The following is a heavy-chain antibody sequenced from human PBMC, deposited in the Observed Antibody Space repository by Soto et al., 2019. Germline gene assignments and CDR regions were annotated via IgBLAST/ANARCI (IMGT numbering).Heavy chain of an antibody. J-gene: IGHJ6*02. CDR3: AKAKWELLGYYGMDV. Sequence: GGSLRLSCAASGFTFSSYGMHWVRQAPGKGLEWVAVISYDGSNKYYADSVKGRFTISRDNSKNTLYLQMNSLRAEDTAVYYCAKAKWELLGYYGMDVWGQGTTVTVSS. CDR2: ISYDGSNK. D-gene: IGHD1-26*01. V-gene: IGHV3-30*18. CDR1: GFTFSSYG.